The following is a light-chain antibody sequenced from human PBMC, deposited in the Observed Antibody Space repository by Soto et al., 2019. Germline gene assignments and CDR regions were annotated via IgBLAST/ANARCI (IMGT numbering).Light chain of an antibody. CDR3: QQYNSYPFT. Sequence: DIQMTQSPSTLSASVGDRVTITCRASQSISSWLAWYQQKPGKAPKLLIYDATSLESGVPSRFSGSGSGTEITLTISSLKPDDFATYYCQQYNSYPFTFGPGTKVDIK. V-gene: IGKV1-5*01. J-gene: IGKJ3*01. CDR1: QSISSW. CDR2: DAT.